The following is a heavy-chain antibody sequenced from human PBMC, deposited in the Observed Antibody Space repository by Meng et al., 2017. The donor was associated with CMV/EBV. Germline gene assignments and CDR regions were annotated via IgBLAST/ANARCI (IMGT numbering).Heavy chain of an antibody. CDR3: RLGHYSQD. V-gene: IGHV3-7*02. CDR1: GLPISNYW. Sequence: VGAGGGLVQPGGYLRLSGSASGLPISNYWMSWVRQAPGKGLEWVANIKNDGSERYYVDSVKGRFSISRDNADNSLYLQMNNLRAEDTAVYYCRLGHYSQDWGQGTLVTVSS. CDR2: IKNDGSER. J-gene: IGHJ4*02. D-gene: IGHD4-17*01.